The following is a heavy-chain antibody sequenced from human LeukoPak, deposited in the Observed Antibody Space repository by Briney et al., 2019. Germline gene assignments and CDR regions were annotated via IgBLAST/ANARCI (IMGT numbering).Heavy chain of an antibody. V-gene: IGHV3-74*01. CDR2: INSDGNNT. Sequence: GSLRLSCAASGFTFNNYGMHWVRQGPGKGLVWVSGINSDGNNTKYADSVKGRFTISRDNAKNTVYLQMNCLRVEDTAMYYCVRGEGDCTNGVCYFDNWGQGTLVTVSS. J-gene: IGHJ4*02. CDR3: VRGEGDCTNGVCYFDN. D-gene: IGHD2-8*01. CDR1: GFTFNNYG.